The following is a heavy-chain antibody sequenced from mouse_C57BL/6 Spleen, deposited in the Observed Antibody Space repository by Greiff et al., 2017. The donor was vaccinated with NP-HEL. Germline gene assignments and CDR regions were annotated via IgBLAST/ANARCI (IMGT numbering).Heavy chain of an antibody. J-gene: IGHJ2*01. D-gene: IGHD3-3*01. CDR2: IYPGDGDT. CDR1: GYAFSSYG. CDR3: AGGTALCFDY. Sequence: QVQLQQSGAELVKPGASVKISCKASGYAFSSYGMNWVKQRPGKGLEWIGQIYPGDGDTKYNGKFKGKATLTADKSSSTAYMQLSSLTYEDTAVYFCAGGTALCFDYWGQGTTLTVSS. V-gene: IGHV1-80*01.